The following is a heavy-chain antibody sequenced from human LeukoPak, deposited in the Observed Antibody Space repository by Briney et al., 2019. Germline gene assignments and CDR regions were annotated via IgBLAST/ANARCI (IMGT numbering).Heavy chain of an antibody. CDR1: GFTFSSYS. CDR2: ISSSSSYI. CDR3: ARDGYSYGSPYFDY. Sequence: PGGSLRLSCAASGFTFSSYSMNWVRQAPGKGLGWVSSISSSSSYIYYADSVKGRFTISRDNAKNSLYLQMNSLRAEDTAVYYCARDGYSYGSPYFDYWGQGTLVTVSS. D-gene: IGHD5-18*01. J-gene: IGHJ4*02. V-gene: IGHV3-21*01.